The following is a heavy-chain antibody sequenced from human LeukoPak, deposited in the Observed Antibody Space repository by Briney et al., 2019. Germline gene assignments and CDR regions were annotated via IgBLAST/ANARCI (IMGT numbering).Heavy chain of an antibody. CDR1: GDSISSYY. J-gene: IGHJ4*02. V-gene: IGHV4-59*01. Sequence: SETLSLTCTVSGDSISSYYWSWIRQPPGKGLEWIGYVYYSGSTNYNPSLKSRVTISVDTSKNQFSLRLSSVTAADTAVYYCARVNYYDSSGTDYWGQGTLVTVSS. CDR2: VYYSGST. CDR3: ARVNYYDSSGTDY. D-gene: IGHD3-22*01.